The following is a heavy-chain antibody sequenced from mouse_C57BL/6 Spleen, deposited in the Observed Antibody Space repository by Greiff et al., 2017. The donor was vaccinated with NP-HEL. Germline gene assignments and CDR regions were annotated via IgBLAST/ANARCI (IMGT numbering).Heavy chain of an antibody. V-gene: IGHV1-80*01. CDR1: GYAFSSYW. CDR2: IYPGDGDT. J-gene: IGHJ4*01. Sequence: QVQLQQSGAELVKPGASVKISCKASGYAFSSYWLNWVKQRPGKGLEWIGQIYPGDGDTNYNGKIKGKATLTADKSSSTAYMQLSSLTAEDSAVYFCASGHSNYVTYYDMDYWGQGTSVTVSS. D-gene: IGHD2-5*01. CDR3: ASGHSNYVTYYDMDY.